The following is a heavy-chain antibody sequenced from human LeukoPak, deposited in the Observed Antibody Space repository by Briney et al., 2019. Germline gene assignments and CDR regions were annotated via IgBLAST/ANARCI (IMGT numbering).Heavy chain of an antibody. J-gene: IGHJ4*02. CDR3: ASGRWGDSSGYYWVY. D-gene: IGHD3-22*01. CDR1: GFTFSSYW. CDR2: IKQDGSEK. V-gene: IGHV3-7*01. Sequence: PGGSLRLSCAASGFTFSSYWMSWVRQAPGKGLEWVANIKQDGSEKYYVDSVKGRFTISRDNAKNSLYLQMNSLRAEDTAVYYCASGRWGDSSGYYWVYWGQGTLVTVSS.